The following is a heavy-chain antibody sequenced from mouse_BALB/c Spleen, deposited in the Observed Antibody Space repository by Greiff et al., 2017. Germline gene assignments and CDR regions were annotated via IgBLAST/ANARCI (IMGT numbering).Heavy chain of an antibody. J-gene: IGHJ3*01. CDR1: GFTFSSYA. CDR2: ISSGGST. CDR3: ARGRDYGSSYVAY. V-gene: IGHV5-6-5*01. Sequence: EVKVVESGGGLVKPGGSLKLSCAASGFTFSSYAMSWVRQTPEKRLEWVASISSGGSTYYPDSVKGRFTISRDNARNILYLQMSSLRSEDTAMYYCARGRDYGSSYVAYWGQGTLVTVSA. D-gene: IGHD1-1*01.